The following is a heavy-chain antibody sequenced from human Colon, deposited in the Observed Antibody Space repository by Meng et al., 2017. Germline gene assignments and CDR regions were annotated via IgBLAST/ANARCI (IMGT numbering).Heavy chain of an antibody. CDR1: GDSITYDNW. J-gene: IGHJ4*02. CDR3: ARNGFYSLGY. D-gene: IGHD3-22*01. V-gene: IGHV4-4*02. CDR2: IHHGRGT. Sequence: QGHLQEAGPGLVKPSGTLSLTCAVSGDSITYDNWWSWFRQPPGKGLEWIGEIHHGRGTNYNPALRSRVTFSLDKSRNQLSLTLTSVTAADTAVYYCARNGFYSLGYWGPGALVTVSS.